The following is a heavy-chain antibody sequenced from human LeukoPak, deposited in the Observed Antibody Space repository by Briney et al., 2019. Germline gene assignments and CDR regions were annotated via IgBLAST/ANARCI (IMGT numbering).Heavy chain of an antibody. CDR2: ISGSGGST. D-gene: IGHD3-9*01. J-gene: IGHJ4*02. CDR3: ARRYFDSSGFDY. Sequence: GGSLRLSCAASGFTFNTYAMSWVRQAPGKGLEWVSAISGSGGSTYYADSVKGRFTIPRDNFKNTLYLQMNSLRAEDTAVYYCARRYFDSSGFDYWGQGTLVTVFS. CDR1: GFTFNTYA. V-gene: IGHV3-23*01.